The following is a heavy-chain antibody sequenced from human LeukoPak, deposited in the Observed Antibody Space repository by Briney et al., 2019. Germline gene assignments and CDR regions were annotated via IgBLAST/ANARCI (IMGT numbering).Heavy chain of an antibody. V-gene: IGHV3-30*02. CDR2: IRYDGSNK. CDR1: GFTFSSYS. J-gene: IGHJ4*02. Sequence: GGSLRLSCAASGFTFSSYSMNWVRQAPSKGLEWVAFIRYDGSNKYYADSVKGRFTISRDNSKNTLYLQMNSLRAEDTAVYYCARGGTKPEVFDYWGQGTLVTVSS. CDR3: ARGGTKPEVFDY.